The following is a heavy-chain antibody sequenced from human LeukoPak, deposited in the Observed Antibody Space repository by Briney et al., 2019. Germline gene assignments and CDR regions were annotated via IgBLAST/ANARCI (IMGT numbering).Heavy chain of an antibody. CDR3: AKGCSSTSCAIEFDS. J-gene: IGHJ4*02. CDR1: GFTFKNYG. Sequence: GGSLRLSCAVSGFTFKNYGIHWVRQAPGKGLEWVAGMSYDGGHRYYGASVKGRFTISRDNSKDTVYVEMNSLRPEDTALYYCAKGCSSTSCAIEFDSWGQGTLVTVSS. CDR2: MSYDGGHR. D-gene: IGHD2-2*01. V-gene: IGHV3-30*18.